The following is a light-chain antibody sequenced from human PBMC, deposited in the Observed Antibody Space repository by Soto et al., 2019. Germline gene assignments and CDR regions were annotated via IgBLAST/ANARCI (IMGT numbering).Light chain of an antibody. V-gene: IGKV3-20*01. CDR3: QQYGSSPSIT. Sequence: EIVLTQSPGTLSLSPGERATLSCRASQSVSSNYLAWYQQKPGQAPRLLIYGASSRATAIPDRFSGSGSGTDFTLTISRLEPEDFAVYYCQQYGSSPSITFGQGTRLEIK. J-gene: IGKJ5*01. CDR2: GAS. CDR1: QSVSSNY.